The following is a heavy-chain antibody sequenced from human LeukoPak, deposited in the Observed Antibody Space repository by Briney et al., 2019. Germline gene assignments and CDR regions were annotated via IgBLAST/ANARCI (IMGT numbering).Heavy chain of an antibody. D-gene: IGHD6-13*01. V-gene: IGHV4-34*01. CDR3: ARHGSSWYGNYYYYMDV. CDR2: INHSGST. Sequence: SETLSLTCAVYDGSFSGYYWSWIRQPPGKGLEWIGEINHSGSTNYNPSLKSRVTISVDTSKNQFSLKLSSVTAADTAVYYCARHGSSWYGNYYYYMDVWGKGTTVTISS. J-gene: IGHJ6*03. CDR1: DGSFSGYY.